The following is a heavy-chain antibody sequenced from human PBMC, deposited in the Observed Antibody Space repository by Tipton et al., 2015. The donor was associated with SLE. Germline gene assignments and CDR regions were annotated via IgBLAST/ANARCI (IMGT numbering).Heavy chain of an antibody. Sequence: TLSLTCTVSGDSITSDYWTWIRQPPGKGLEWIGYMYHSGSTKYNPSLKSRVTISLDTSKNQVSLKLTSVTAADTAVYYCARGWYSRNWEWWFDPWGQGTLVTVSS. CDR3: ARGWYSRNWEWWFDP. CDR1: GDSITSDY. J-gene: IGHJ5*02. CDR2: MYHSGST. V-gene: IGHV4-59*13. D-gene: IGHD6-13*01.